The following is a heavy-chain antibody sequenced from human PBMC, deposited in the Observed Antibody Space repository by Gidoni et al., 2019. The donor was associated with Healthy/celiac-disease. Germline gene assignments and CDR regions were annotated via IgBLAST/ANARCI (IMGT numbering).Heavy chain of an antibody. J-gene: IGHJ4*02. CDR1: GFPFCSYA. V-gene: IGHV3-23*01. CDR3: AKSLGYNWNDGGLMDY. Sequence: EVQLLESGVCLVQPGRSLIRSCAASGFPFCSYAMSWVRQAPGKGLEWVSAISGSGGSTHYADSVKGRFTISRDNSKNTLYLQMNSLRAEDTAVYYCAKSLGYNWNDGGLMDYWGQGTLVTVSS. D-gene: IGHD1-20*01. CDR2: ISGSGGST.